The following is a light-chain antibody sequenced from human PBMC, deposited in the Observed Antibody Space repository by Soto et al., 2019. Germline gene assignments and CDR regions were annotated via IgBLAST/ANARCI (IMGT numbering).Light chain of an antibody. J-gene: IGLJ1*01. Sequence: QSALTQPPSASGSPGQSVAISYTGTSSDVGAHNFVSWHQQHPGKAPQLMVYEVSKRPSGVPDRFSGSKSGNTASLTVSGLKPEDEADYYCSSYAGSNNYVFGTGTKVTVL. V-gene: IGLV2-8*01. CDR1: SSDVGAHNF. CDR2: EVS. CDR3: SSYAGSNNYV.